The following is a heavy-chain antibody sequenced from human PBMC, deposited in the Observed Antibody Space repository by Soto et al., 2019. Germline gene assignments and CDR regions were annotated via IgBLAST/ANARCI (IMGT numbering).Heavy chain of an antibody. D-gene: IGHD4-17*01. CDR3: ASLWETTPGFDY. V-gene: IGHV3-30-3*01. CDR2: ISYDGSNK. Sequence: QVQLVESGGGVVQPGRSLRLSCAASGFTFSSYAMHWVRQAPGKGLEWVAVISYDGSNKYYADSVKGRFTISRDNSKNTLYLQMNSLRAEDTAVYYCASLWETTPGFDYWGQGTLVTVSS. CDR1: GFTFSSYA. J-gene: IGHJ4*02.